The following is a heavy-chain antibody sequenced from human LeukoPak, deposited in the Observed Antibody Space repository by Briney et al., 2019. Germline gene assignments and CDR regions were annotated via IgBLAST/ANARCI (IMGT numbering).Heavy chain of an antibody. V-gene: IGHV4-30-4*07. CDR2: IYSSGRS. J-gene: IGHJ4*02. CDR1: GDSISSGGYS. D-gene: IGHD3-10*01. CDR3: ARDPYDSGI. Sequence: PSQTLSLTCAVSGDSISSGGYSWGWVRQPPGKGLEWIGYIYSSGRSYYNPSLQSRVTISVDTSKNEFSLKVTSVTAADTAVYYCARDPYDSGIWGQGTLVTVSS.